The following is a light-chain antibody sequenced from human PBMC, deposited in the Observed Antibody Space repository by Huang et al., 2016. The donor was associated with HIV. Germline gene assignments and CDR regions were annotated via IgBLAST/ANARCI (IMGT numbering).Light chain of an antibody. CDR3: QQYNNWPPLLT. CDR2: GAS. V-gene: IGKV3-15*01. J-gene: IGKJ4*01. Sequence: EIVLTQSPATLSLSPGERAALSCRATQSINNNLAWYQQKPGQSPRRLISGASTRASGSPARFRGSGYGTEFTLTISSLQSEDFAVYDCQQYNNWPPLLTFGGGTKVEIK. CDR1: QSINNN.